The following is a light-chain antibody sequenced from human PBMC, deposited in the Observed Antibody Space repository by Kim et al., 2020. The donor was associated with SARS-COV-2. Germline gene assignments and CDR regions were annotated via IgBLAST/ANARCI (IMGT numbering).Light chain of an antibody. CDR1: SGHSSYI. J-gene: IGLJ1*01. CDR2: LEGSGSY. CDR3: ETWDSNTRV. V-gene: IGLV4-60*03. Sequence: QPVLTQSSSASASLGSSVKLTCTLSSGHSSYIIAWHQQQPGKAPRYLMKLEGSGSYNKGSGVPDRFSGSSSGADRYLTISNLQSEDEADYSCETWDSNTRVFGTGTKVPVL.